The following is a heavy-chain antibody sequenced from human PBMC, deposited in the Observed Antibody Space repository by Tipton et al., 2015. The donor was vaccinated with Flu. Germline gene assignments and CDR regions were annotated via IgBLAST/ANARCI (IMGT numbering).Heavy chain of an antibody. CDR2: ISSSSSYI. CDR1: GFTFSSYS. CDR3: ARVPSDYGDLGYSYYYGMDV. D-gene: IGHD4-17*01. V-gene: IGHV3-21*01. Sequence: SLRLSCAASGFTFSSYSMNWVRQAPGKGLEWVSSISSSSSYIYYADSVKGRFTISRDNAKNSLYLQMNSLRAEDTAVYYCARVPSDYGDLGYSYYYGMDVWGQGTTVPVSS. J-gene: IGHJ6*02.